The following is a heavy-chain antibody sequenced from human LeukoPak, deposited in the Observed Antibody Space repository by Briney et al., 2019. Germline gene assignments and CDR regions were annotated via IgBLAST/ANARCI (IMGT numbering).Heavy chain of an antibody. Sequence: SVKVSCKASGGTFSSYAISWVRQAPGQGLEWMGGIIPIFGTANYAQKFQGRVTITADESTSTAYMELSSLRSEDTAVYYCARWVRDEGSSWLYWFDPWGQGTLVTVSS. CDR2: IIPIFGTA. CDR3: ARWVRDEGSSWLYWFDP. D-gene: IGHD6-13*01. J-gene: IGHJ5*02. V-gene: IGHV1-69*13. CDR1: GGTFSSYA.